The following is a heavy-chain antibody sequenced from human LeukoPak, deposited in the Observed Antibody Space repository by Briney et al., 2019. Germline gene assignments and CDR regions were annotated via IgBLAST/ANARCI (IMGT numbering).Heavy chain of an antibody. D-gene: IGHD5-24*01. Sequence: SETLSLTCTVSGGSISSYYWSWIRQPPGKGLEWIGYIYYSGSTNYNPSPKSRVTISVDTSKNQFSLKLSSVTAADTAVYYCARAEMATITDYYYGMDVWGQGTTVTVSS. J-gene: IGHJ6*02. CDR2: IYYSGST. CDR3: ARAEMATITDYYYGMDV. CDR1: GGSISSYY. V-gene: IGHV4-59*01.